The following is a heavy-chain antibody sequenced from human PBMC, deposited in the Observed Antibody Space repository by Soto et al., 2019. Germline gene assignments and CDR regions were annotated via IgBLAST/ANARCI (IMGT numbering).Heavy chain of an antibody. J-gene: IGHJ4*02. CDR2: ISSSSSYI. CDR1: GFTFSSYS. CDR3: AREGAVAGHYDY. Sequence: EVQLVESGGGLVKPGGSLRLSCAASGFTFSSYSMNWVRQAPGKGLECVSSISSSSSYIYYADSVKGRFTISRDNAKNSLYLQMNSLRAEDTAVYYCAREGAVAGHYDYWGQGTLVTVSS. D-gene: IGHD6-19*01. V-gene: IGHV3-21*01.